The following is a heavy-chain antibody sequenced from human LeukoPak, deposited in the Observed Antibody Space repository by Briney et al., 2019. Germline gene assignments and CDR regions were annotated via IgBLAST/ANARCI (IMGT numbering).Heavy chain of an antibody. CDR3: ARRSAAKDAFDI. CDR2: ISGSGGST. CDR1: GFTFSSYA. Sequence: PGGSLRLSCAASGFTFSSYAMSWVRQAPGKGLEWVSAISGSGGSTYYADSVKGRFTISRGNAKNTLYLQMNSLRAEDTAVYYCARRSAAKDAFDIWGQGTMVTVSS. V-gene: IGHV3-23*01. J-gene: IGHJ3*02. D-gene: IGHD6-25*01.